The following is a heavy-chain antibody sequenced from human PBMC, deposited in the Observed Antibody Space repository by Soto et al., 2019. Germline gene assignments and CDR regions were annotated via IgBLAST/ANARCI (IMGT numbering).Heavy chain of an antibody. V-gene: IGHV4-39*01. CDR1: GGSISSSRYY. D-gene: IGHD2-2*01. CDR3: ARLVLVPAPGYSDY. J-gene: IGHJ4*02. CDR2: IYYSVST. Sequence: PSETRSLTCTVSGGSISSSRYYWGWILHPPGKGLEWIGSIYYSVSTYYNPSLKSRVTISVDTSKNHFSLKLSSVTAADTAVYYCARLVLVPAPGYSDYWGQGTLVTVSS.